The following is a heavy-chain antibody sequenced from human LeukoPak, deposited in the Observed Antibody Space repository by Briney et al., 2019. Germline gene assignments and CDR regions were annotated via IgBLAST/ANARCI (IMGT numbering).Heavy chain of an antibody. J-gene: IGHJ4*02. CDR1: GGTFNSYA. Sequence: SVKVSCKASGGTFNSYAISWVRQAPGQGLEWMGGIIPIFGTANYAQKFQGRVTITADKSTSTAYMELSSLRSEDTAVYYCARERTKNYYGSGSYYPNWGQGTLVTVSS. CDR3: ARERTKNYYGSGSYYPN. V-gene: IGHV1-69*06. D-gene: IGHD3-10*01. CDR2: IIPIFGTA.